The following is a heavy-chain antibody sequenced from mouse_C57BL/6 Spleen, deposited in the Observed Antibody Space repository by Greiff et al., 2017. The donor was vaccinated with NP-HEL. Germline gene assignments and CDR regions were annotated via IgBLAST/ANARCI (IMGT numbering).Heavy chain of an antibody. J-gene: IGHJ2*01. Sequence: EVQLQQSGTVLARPGASVKMSCKTSGYTFTSYWMHWVKQRPGQGLEWIGAIYPGNSDTSYNQQFKGKAKLTAVTSASTAYMELSSLTNEDSAVYYCTPLYYGSGLDYWGQGTTLTVSS. CDR2: IYPGNSDT. CDR3: TPLYYGSGLDY. D-gene: IGHD1-1*01. CDR1: GYTFTSYW. V-gene: IGHV1-5*01.